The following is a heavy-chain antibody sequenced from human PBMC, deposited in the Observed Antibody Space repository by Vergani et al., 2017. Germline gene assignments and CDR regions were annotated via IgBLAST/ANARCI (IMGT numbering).Heavy chain of an antibody. Sequence: QVQLVETGGGAVQPGGSLRLYCATSGFSFNTYGAHWVRQAPGKGLEWVAFIGYDGRIKYNVDSVKGRFTISRDTSKKTLSLQMRSLRADDTAVYYCAKGGRENSDYGYFDYWVQGTLVTVSS. D-gene: IGHD4-17*01. V-gene: IGHV3-30*02. CDR2: IGYDGRIK. J-gene: IGHJ4*02. CDR1: GFSFNTYG. CDR3: AKGGRENSDYGYFDY.